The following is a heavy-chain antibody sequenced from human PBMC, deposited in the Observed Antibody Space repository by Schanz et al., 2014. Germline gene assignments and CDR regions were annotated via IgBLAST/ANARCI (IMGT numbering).Heavy chain of an antibody. V-gene: IGHV3-64*04. Sequence: VQLVESGGGLVQPGGSLRLSCSASGFTFSSYSMYWVRQAPGKGLEYVSVISSNGGSTDFADSVKGRFTISRDNSKNTLYLQMKSLRAEDTAVYYCAKYGGGYSYGFVEYWGQGILVTVSS. D-gene: IGHD5-18*01. J-gene: IGHJ4*02. CDR2: ISSNGGST. CDR1: GFTFSSYS. CDR3: AKYGGGYSYGFVEY.